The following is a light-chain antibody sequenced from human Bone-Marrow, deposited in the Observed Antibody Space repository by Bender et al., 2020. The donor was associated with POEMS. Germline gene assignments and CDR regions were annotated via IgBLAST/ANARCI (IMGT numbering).Light chain of an antibody. CDR1: ALPKQY. CDR3: QSSDFSDNFAF. V-gene: IGLV3-25*03. J-gene: IGLJ2*01. CDR2: RDT. Sequence: SYELTQPPSVSVSPGQTARITCSGDALPKQYAYWYRQRPGQAPVLIIYRDTQRPSGIPERFSGSTSGTTVTLTISGVQAEDEGDYYCQSSDFSDNFAFFGGGTKLTVL.